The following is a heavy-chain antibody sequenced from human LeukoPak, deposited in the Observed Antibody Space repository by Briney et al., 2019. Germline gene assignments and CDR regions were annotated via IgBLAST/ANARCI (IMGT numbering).Heavy chain of an antibody. CDR1: GGTFSSYA. V-gene: IGHV1-8*02. J-gene: IGHJ6*02. CDR3: ARGGSGWYYYYYGMDV. CDR2: MNPNSGNT. Sequence: ASVTVSCKASGGTFSSYAINWVRQATAPGLERMGWMNPNSGNTGYAQKFQGRVTMTRNTSRSTAYMELSSLRSEDTAVYYCARGGSGWYYYYYGMDVWGQGTTVTVSS. D-gene: IGHD6-19*01.